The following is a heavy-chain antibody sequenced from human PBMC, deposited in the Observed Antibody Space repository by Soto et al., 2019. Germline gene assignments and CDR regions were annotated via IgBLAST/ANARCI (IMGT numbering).Heavy chain of an antibody. V-gene: IGHV4-4*02. CDR2: IYHSGST. D-gene: IGHD2-15*01. CDR3: ARDLGYCSGGSCYADNWFDP. CDR1: GGSISSSNW. J-gene: IGHJ5*02. Sequence: SETLSLTCAVSGGSISSSNWWSWVRQPPGKGLEWIGEIYHSGSTNYNPSLKCRVTISVDKSKNQFSLKLSSVTAADTAVYYCARDLGYCSGGSCYADNWFDPWGQGTLVTVSS.